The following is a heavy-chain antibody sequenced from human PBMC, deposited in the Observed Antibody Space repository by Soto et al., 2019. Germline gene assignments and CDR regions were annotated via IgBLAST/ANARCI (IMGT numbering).Heavy chain of an antibody. CDR2: ISPYNGNR. CDR3: ARGVAARPLGGYYGVDV. J-gene: IGHJ6*02. D-gene: IGHD6-6*01. Sequence: QVQLVQSGGEVKRPGASVNVSCKAPGSTFISFGITWLRQAPGQGPEWMGWISPYNGNRKYAQKFQGRVTITTDTSTTTAYMELRSLRSDDTAVYYCARGVAARPLGGYYGVDVWGQGTMVTVSS. V-gene: IGHV1-18*01. CDR1: GSTFISFG.